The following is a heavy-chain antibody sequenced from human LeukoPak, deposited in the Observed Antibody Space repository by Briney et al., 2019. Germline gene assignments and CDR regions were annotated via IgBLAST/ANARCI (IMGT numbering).Heavy chain of an antibody. J-gene: IGHJ4*02. CDR1: GYTFTGYY. CDR3: ASVSGYSSSWYDY. Sequence: ASVKVSCKASGYTFTGYYMHWVRQAPGQGLEWMGWINPNSGGTNYAQKVQGRVTMTRDTSISTAYMELSRLRSDDTAVYYCASVSGYSSSWYDYWGQGTLVTVSS. V-gene: IGHV1-2*02. D-gene: IGHD6-13*01. CDR2: INPNSGGT.